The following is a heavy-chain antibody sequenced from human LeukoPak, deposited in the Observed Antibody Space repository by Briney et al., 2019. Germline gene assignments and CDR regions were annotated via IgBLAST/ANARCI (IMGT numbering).Heavy chain of an antibody. J-gene: IGHJ4*02. V-gene: IGHV3-30*02. Sequence: GGSLRLSCAASGFTFSSYGMHWVRQAPGKGLEWVAFIRYDGSNKYYADSVKGRSTISRDNSKNTLYLQMNSLRAEDTAVYYYAKDVRRRPSPIAAAGTYFDYWGQGTLVTVSS. CDR3: AKDVRRRPSPIAAAGTYFDY. CDR2: IRYDGSNK. CDR1: GFTFSSYG. D-gene: IGHD6-13*01.